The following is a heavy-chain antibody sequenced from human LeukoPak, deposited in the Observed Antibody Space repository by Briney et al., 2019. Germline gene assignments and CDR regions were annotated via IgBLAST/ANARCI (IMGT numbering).Heavy chain of an antibody. D-gene: IGHD6-13*01. V-gene: IGHV3-48*04. CDR2: ISSSSSTI. CDR1: GFTFSSYS. J-gene: IGHJ4*02. CDR3: ARGAGAAAF. Sequence: GGSLRLSCAASGFTFSSYSMNWVRPAPGEGREWVSYISSSSSTIYYADSVKGRFTISRDNAKNTLYLQMNSLRAEDTAVYYCARGAGAAAFWGQGTLVTVSS.